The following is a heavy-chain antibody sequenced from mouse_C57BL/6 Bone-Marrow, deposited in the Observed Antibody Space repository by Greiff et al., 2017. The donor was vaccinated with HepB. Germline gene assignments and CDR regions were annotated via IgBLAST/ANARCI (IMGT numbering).Heavy chain of an antibody. J-gene: IGHJ3*01. D-gene: IGHD2-4*01. Sequence: EVQLQQSGAELVRPGASVKLSCTASGFNIKDDYMHWVKQRPEQGLEWIGWIDPENGDTEYASKFQGKATITADTSSNTAYLQLSSLTSEDTAVYYCTTCYDYDGFAYWGQGTLVTVSA. CDR1: GFNIKDDY. V-gene: IGHV14-4*01. CDR3: TTCYDYDGFAY. CDR2: IDPENGDT.